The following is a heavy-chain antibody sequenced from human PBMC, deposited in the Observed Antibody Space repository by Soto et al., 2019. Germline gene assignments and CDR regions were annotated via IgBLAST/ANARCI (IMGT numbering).Heavy chain of an antibody. CDR1: GFTFSNYA. D-gene: IGHD3-10*01. CDR2: ISGSAGGT. CDR3: AMSRGSGSYFNPCDPLDI. Sequence: GGSLRLSCAASGFTFSNYAMSWVRQAPGKGLEWVSCISGSAGGTYYAYSVKGRFIISRDNSRHTLHPPMSSPIAEDTAIYYLAMSRGSGSYFNPCDPLDIWGQGTVVTVSS. J-gene: IGHJ3*02. V-gene: IGHV3-23*01.